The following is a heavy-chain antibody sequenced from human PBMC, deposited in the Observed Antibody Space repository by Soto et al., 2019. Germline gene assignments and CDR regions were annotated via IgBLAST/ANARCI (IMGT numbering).Heavy chain of an antibody. V-gene: IGHV3-48*01. D-gene: IGHD2-15*01. CDR2: ISSSSSTK. Sequence: EGQVVESGGGLVQPGGSLRLYYAASGFTFSRYSMNWVRQAPGKGLEWVSYISSSSSTKFYADSVKGRFTISRDNARNSLYLQMNSLRAEDTAVYYCARDIDGGGQGTLVTVSS. CDR1: GFTFSRYS. J-gene: IGHJ4*02. CDR3: ARDIDG.